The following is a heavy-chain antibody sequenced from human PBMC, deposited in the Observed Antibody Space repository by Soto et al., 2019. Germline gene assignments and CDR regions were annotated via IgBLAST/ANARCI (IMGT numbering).Heavy chain of an antibody. CDR2: IYPGDSDT. J-gene: IGHJ6*02. Sequence: GESLKISCKGSGYSFTSYWIGWVRQMPGKGLEWMGIIYPGDSDTRYSPSFQGQVTISADKSISTAYLQWSSLKASDTAMYYCARGHGSGEYCGYYYYYGMDVWGQGTTVTVSS. D-gene: IGHD3-10*01. CDR3: ARGHGSGEYCGYYYYYGMDV. V-gene: IGHV5-51*01. CDR1: GYSFTSYW.